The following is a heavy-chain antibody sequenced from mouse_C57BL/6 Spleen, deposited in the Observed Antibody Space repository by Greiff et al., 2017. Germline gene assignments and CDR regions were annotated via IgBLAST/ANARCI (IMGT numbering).Heavy chain of an antibody. D-gene: IGHD1-1*01. CDR3: ARYDYGSSPGFDV. V-gene: IGHV1-4*01. J-gene: IGHJ1*03. CDR2: INPSSGYT. CDR1: GYTFTSYT. Sequence: VQLQQSGAELARPGASVKMSCKASGYTFTSYTMHWVKQRPGQGLEWIGYINPSSGYTKYNQKFKDKATLTADKSSSTAYMQLSSLTSEDSAVXYCARYDYGSSPGFDVWGTGTTVTVSS.